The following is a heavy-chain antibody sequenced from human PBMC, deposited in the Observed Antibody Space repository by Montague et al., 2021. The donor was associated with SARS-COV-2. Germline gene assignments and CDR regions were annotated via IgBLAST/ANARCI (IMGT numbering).Heavy chain of an antibody. V-gene: IGHV4-39*01. Sequence: SETLSLTCSVSGXSFSSGDSYWGWLRQAPGKGLEWIGDLHYAGSAYYNPSLRSRVTISADTSKNQFSLKLNSVTAADTAVYYCVATYNGNWYYFDYWGQGTLVTVSS. J-gene: IGHJ4*02. D-gene: IGHD6-13*01. CDR3: VATYNGNWYYFDY. CDR2: LHYAGSA. CDR1: GXSFSSGDSY.